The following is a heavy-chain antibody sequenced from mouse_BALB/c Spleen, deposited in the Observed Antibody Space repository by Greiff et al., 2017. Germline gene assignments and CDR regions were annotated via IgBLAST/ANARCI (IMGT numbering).Heavy chain of an antibody. J-gene: IGHJ4*01. V-gene: IGHV1S137*01. CDR2: ISTYYGDA. CDR1: GYTFTDYA. CDR3: AREVHYGYVGAMDY. D-gene: IGHD1-2*01. Sequence: LQESGAELVRPGVSVKISCKGSGYTFTDYAMHWVKQSHAKSLEWIGVISTYYGDASYNQKFKGKATMTVDKSSSTAYMELARLTSEDSAIYYCAREVHYGYVGAMDYWGQGTSVTVSS.